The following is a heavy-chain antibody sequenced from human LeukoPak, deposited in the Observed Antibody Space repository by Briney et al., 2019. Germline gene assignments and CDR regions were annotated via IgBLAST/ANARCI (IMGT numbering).Heavy chain of an antibody. V-gene: IGHV3-66*01. J-gene: IGHJ5*02. Sequence: ETLSLTCAVSGGSISSGGYSWSWVRQAPGKGLEWVSIIYSGGSTYYADSVKGRFTIARDNSKNTLYLQMNSLKVEDTAVYYCARDLYFDPWGQGTLVIVSS. D-gene: IGHD5/OR15-5a*01. CDR3: ARDLYFDP. CDR1: GGSISSGGYS. CDR2: IYSGGST.